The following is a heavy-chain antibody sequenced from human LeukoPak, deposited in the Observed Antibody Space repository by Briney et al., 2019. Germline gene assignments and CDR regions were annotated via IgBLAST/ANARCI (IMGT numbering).Heavy chain of an antibody. CDR1: GYTSTSYD. J-gene: IGHJ6*03. Sequence: ASVKVSCKASGYTSTSYDINWVRQATGQGLEWMGWMNPNSGNTGYAQKFQGRGTMTRNTSISTAYMELSSLRSEDTAVYYCARGSRGRRYYYYYMDVWGKGTTVTVSS. CDR3: ARGSRGRRYYYYYMDV. CDR2: MNPNSGNT. V-gene: IGHV1-8*01.